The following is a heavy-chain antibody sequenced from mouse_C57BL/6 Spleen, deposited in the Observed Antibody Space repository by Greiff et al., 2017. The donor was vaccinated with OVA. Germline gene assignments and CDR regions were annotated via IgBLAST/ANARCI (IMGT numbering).Heavy chain of an antibody. CDR3: TGRYYGSSWVYFDY. D-gene: IGHD1-1*01. CDR2: IRLKSDNYAT. Sequence: EVQGVESGGGLVQPGGSMKLSCVASGFTFSNYWMNWVRQSPEKGLEWVAQIRLKSDNYATHYAESVKGRFTISRDDSKSSVYLQMNNLRAEDTGIYYCTGRYYGSSWVYFDYWGQGTTLTVSS. V-gene: IGHV6-3*01. CDR1: GFTFSNYW. J-gene: IGHJ2*01.